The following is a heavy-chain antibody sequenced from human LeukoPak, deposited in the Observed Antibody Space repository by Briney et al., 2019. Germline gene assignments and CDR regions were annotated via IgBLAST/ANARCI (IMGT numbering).Heavy chain of an antibody. V-gene: IGHV3-7*01. CDR1: GFTFSSYW. D-gene: IGHD3-3*01. CDR3: ARVYDFWSGYPLPYFDY. J-gene: IGHJ4*02. Sequence: GGSLRLSCAASGFTFSSYWMSWVRQAPARGLEWVANIKQDGSEKYYVDSVKGRFTISRDNAKNSLYLQMNSLRAEDTAVYYCARVYDFWSGYPLPYFDYWGQGTLVTVSS. CDR2: IKQDGSEK.